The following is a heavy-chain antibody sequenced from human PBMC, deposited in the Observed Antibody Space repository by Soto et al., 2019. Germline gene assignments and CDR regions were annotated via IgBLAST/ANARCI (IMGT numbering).Heavy chain of an antibody. J-gene: IGHJ4*02. V-gene: IGHV3-7*01. Sequence: GGSLRLSCAASGFTFSSYWMNWVRQAPGKGLEWVANIKQDGSEKYYVDSVKGRFTISRDNAKNSLYLQMNSLRAEDTAVYYCARDSDDVSGGSCFDYWGQGTLVTVSS. D-gene: IGHD2-15*01. CDR3: ARDSDDVSGGSCFDY. CDR2: IKQDGSEK. CDR1: GFTFSSYW.